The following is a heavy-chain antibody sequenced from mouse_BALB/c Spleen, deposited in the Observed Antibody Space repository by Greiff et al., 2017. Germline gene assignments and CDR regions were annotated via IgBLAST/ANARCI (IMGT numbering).Heavy chain of an antibody. J-gene: IGHJ4*01. CDR2: IYPGNVNT. CDR1: GYTFTSYY. CDR3: ARDYGSSLYAMDY. D-gene: IGHD1-1*01. Sequence: VQLQQSGPELVKPGASVRISCKASGYTFTSYYIHWVKQRPGQGLEWIGWIYPGNVNTKYNEKFKGKATLTADKSSSTAYMQLSSLTSEDSAVYFCARDYGSSLYAMDYWGQGTSVTVSS. V-gene: IGHV1S56*01.